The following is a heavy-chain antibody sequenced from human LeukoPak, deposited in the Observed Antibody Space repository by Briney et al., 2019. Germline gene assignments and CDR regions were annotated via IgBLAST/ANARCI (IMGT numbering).Heavy chain of an antibody. Sequence: ASVKVSCEASRYTFTGYYMHWVRQAPGQGVEWMGWINPNSGGTNYAQKFQGRVTMTRDTSISTAYMELSRLRSDDTAVYYCARGNVVVVAATPRWFDPWGQGTLVTVSS. D-gene: IGHD2-15*01. CDR2: INPNSGGT. CDR3: ARGNVVVVAATPRWFDP. J-gene: IGHJ5*02. V-gene: IGHV1-2*02. CDR1: RYTFTGYY.